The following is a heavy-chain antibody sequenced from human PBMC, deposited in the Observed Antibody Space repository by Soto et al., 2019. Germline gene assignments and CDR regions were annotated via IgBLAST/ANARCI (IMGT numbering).Heavy chain of an antibody. CDR2: ISGSGGST. CDR1: GFTFSSYA. CDR3: AKEGGDSSGYYRTVDFDY. D-gene: IGHD3-22*01. V-gene: IGHV3-23*01. Sequence: GGSLRLSCAASGFTFSSYAMSWVRQAPGKGLEWVSAISGSGGSTYYADSVKGRFTISRDNSKNTLYLQMNSLRAEDTAVYYCAKEGGDSSGYYRTVDFDYWGQGTLVTVSS. J-gene: IGHJ4*02.